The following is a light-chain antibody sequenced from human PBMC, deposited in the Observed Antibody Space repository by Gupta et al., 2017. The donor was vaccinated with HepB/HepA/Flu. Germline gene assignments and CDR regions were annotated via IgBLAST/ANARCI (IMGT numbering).Light chain of an antibody. CDR3: QQSDNTPYT. J-gene: IGKJ2*01. V-gene: IGKV1-39*01. CDR2: DSS. CDR1: QSISRY. Sequence: DMQMTQSPSSLSASVGDRVTITCRASQSISRYLNWYQQKPGKAPELLIDDSSSLQSGVPSRFIGSGSGTDFTLTINRLQPEDFATYYCQQSDNTPYTFGQGTELEIK.